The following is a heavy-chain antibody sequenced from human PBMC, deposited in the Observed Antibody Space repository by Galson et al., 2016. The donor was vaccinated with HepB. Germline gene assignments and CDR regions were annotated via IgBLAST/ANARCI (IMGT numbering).Heavy chain of an antibody. J-gene: IGHJ4*02. V-gene: IGHV3-48*04. CDR1: GFTFSSYW. D-gene: IGHD2-15*01. Sequence: SLRLSCAASGFTFSSYWMSWVRQAPGKGLEWVSYISGSSSTISYADSVRGRFTISRDNAKNSLYLQMNSLRAEDTAVFYCARVVVGANGPLAHWGQGTLVTVSS. CDR3: ARVVVGANGPLAH. CDR2: ISGSSSTI.